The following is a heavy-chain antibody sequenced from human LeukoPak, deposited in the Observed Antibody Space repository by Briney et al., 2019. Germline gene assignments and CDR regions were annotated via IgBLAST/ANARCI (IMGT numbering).Heavy chain of an antibody. J-gene: IGHJ4*02. CDR3: STDRYDYVWGTYRYSGY. CDR2: IKTKTDGGTT. CDR1: GFTFSNAW. D-gene: IGHD3-16*02. Sequence: GSLRISFAASGFTFSNAWKNLVPQAPGKGLGLVGPIKTKTDGGTTDYAAPVKGRFTISRDDSKNTLYLQMNSLKTEDTAVYYCSTDRYDYVWGTYRYSGYWGQGTLVTVSS. V-gene: IGHV3-15*07.